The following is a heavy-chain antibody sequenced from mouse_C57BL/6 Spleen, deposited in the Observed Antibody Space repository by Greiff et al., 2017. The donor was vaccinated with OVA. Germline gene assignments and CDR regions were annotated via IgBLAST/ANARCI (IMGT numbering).Heavy chain of an antibody. V-gene: IGHV2-6-1*01. CDR2: ICSDGST. CDR1: GFSLTSYG. D-gene: IGHD1-1*01. CDR3: ARHGRTVVASYWYFDV. Sequence: QVQLKESGPGLVAPSQSLSITCTVSGFSLTSYGVHWVRQPPGKGLEWLVVICSDGSTTYNSAPKSRLSISKDNSKSQVFLKMNSLQTDDTAMYDCARHGRTVVASYWYFDVWGTGTTVTVSS. J-gene: IGHJ1*03.